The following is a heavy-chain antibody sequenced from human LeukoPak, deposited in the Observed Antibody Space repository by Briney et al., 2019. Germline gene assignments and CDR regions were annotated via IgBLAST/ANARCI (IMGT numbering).Heavy chain of an antibody. CDR3: ARRGFYGSGSYRSPRWYFDL. V-gene: IGHV4-59*01. J-gene: IGHJ2*01. CDR1: GGSISSYY. Sequence: SETLSLTCSVSGGSISSYYWSWIRQPPGKGLEWIGYIYYSGSTNYNPSLKSRVTISVDTSKNQFSLKLSSVTAADTAVYYCARRGFYGSGSYRSPRWYFDLWGRGTLVTVSS. D-gene: IGHD3-10*01. CDR2: IYYSGST.